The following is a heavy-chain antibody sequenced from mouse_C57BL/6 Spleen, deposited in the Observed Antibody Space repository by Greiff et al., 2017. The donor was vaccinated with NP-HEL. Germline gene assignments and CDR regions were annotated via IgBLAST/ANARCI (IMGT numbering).Heavy chain of an antibody. J-gene: IGHJ3*01. Sequence: QVQLQQSGAELVKPGASVKLSCKASGYTFTSYWMHWVKQRPGRGLEWIGRIDPNSGGTKYNQKFKGKATLTVDKSSSTAYMQLSSLTSEDSAVYYCAILYYGSSYWFAYWGQGTLVTVSA. CDR3: AILYYGSSYWFAY. CDR2: IDPNSGGT. V-gene: IGHV1-62-3*01. D-gene: IGHD1-1*01. CDR1: GYTFTSYW.